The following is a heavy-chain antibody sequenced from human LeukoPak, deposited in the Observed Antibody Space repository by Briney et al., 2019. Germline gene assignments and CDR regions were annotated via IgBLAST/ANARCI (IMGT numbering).Heavy chain of an antibody. CDR2: IRGSGGST. CDR1: GFTFSSYA. CDR3: AKDKGSYYDSSGYYYFDY. D-gene: IGHD3-22*01. Sequence: GGSLGLSCAASGFTFSSYAMSWVRRAPGKGLEWVSAIRGSGGSTYYADSVKGRFTISRDNSKNTLYLQMNSLRAEDTAVYYCAKDKGSYYDSSGYYYFDYWGQGTLVTVSS. V-gene: IGHV3-23*01. J-gene: IGHJ4*02.